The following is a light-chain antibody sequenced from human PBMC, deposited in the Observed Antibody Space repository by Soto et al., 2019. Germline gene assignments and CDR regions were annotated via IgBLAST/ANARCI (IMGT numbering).Light chain of an antibody. CDR3: QQYNNWPPWT. CDR2: GAS. V-gene: IGKV3-15*01. Sequence: EIVMTQSAAALFVSPGERATLSCRASQSVSSNLAWYQQKPGQAPRLLIYGASTRATGIPARFSGSGSGTEFTLTISSLQSEDFAVYYCQQYNNWPPWTFGQGTKV. J-gene: IGKJ1*01. CDR1: QSVSSN.